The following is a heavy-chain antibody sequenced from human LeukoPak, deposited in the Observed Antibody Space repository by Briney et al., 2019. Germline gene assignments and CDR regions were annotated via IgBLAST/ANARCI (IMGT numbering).Heavy chain of an antibody. V-gene: IGHV3-48*01. CDR3: ARGSHSSSNYFDY. D-gene: IGHD6-6*01. Sequence: GGSLRLSCAASGFTFSSYSMNWVRQAPGKELEWVSYISSTGSTIYYADSVRGRFTISRDNAKNSLYLQMNSLRAEDTAVYYSARGSHSSSNYFDYWGQGTLVTVSS. CDR2: ISSTGSTI. CDR1: GFTFSSYS. J-gene: IGHJ4*02.